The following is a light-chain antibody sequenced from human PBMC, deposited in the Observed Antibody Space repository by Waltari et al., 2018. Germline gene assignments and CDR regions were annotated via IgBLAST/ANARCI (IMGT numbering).Light chain of an antibody. V-gene: IGLV2-18*02. CDR3: SSYTTSDTLI. J-gene: IGLJ2*01. Sequence: QSALKQPPSVSGSPGQSVTISCAGTSSDVGCCNRVSWYQQPPGSAPKLMIFEVNNRPSGVPYRVSGSIFGNTASLTISGLQAEDEADYYCSSYTTSDTLIFGGGTKLTVL. CDR2: EVN. CDR1: SSDVGCCNR.